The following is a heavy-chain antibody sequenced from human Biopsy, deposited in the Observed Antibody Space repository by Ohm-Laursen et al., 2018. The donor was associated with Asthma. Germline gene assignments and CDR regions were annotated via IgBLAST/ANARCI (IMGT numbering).Heavy chain of an antibody. Sequence: SLRLSCAASGFTFSSYGMHWVRQAPGKGLEWVAVISYDGSNKYYADSVKGRFTISRDNSKNTLYLQMNSLRAEDTAVYYCARTFPFWSPYHAEHYQLWGQGTLVTASS. CDR3: ARTFPFWSPYHAEHYQL. CDR1: GFTFSSYG. J-gene: IGHJ1*01. D-gene: IGHD3-3*01. CDR2: ISYDGSNK. V-gene: IGHV3-30*03.